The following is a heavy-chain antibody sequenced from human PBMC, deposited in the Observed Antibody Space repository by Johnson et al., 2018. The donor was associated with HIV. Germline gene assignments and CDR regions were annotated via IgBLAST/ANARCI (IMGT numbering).Heavy chain of an antibody. J-gene: IGHJ3*01. V-gene: IGHV3-30*04. Sequence: QVQLVESGGGVVQPGRSLRLSCAASAFTFRIYSMHWVRQAPGKGLEWVAVIHYDGNNKYYADSVKGRFTISRDNSKNTLYLQMNSLRAEDTAVYYCTIPYYYDSGGYQWGQGTMVTVSS. D-gene: IGHD3-22*01. CDR1: AFTFRIYS. CDR2: IHYDGNNK. CDR3: TIPYYYDSGGYQ.